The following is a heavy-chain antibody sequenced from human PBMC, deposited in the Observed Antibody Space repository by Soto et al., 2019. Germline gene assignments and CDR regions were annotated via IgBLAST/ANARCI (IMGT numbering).Heavy chain of an antibody. CDR2: ISGSGGST. CDR1: GFTFSSYA. CDR3: AKPKLPQGYSSSAARYYYYYMDV. D-gene: IGHD6-6*01. V-gene: IGHV3-23*01. J-gene: IGHJ6*03. Sequence: GGSLRLSCAASGFTFSSYAMSWVRQAPGKGLEWVSAISGSGGSTYYADSVKGRLTISRDNSKNTLYLQMNSLRAEDTAVYYCAKPKLPQGYSSSAARYYYYYMDVWGKGTTVTVSS.